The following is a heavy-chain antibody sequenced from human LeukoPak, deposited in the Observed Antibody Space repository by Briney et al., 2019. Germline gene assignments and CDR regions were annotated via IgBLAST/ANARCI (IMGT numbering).Heavy chain of an antibody. Sequence: ASVKVSCKASGYTFTGYYMHWVRQAPGQGLEWMGWINPNSGGTNYAQKFQGRVTMTRDTSISTAYMELSRLRSDDTAVYYCARALGFGELFSYYFDYWGQGTLVTVSS. J-gene: IGHJ4*02. V-gene: IGHV1-2*02. CDR1: GYTFTGYY. CDR3: ARALGFGELFSYYFDY. CDR2: INPNSGGT. D-gene: IGHD3-10*01.